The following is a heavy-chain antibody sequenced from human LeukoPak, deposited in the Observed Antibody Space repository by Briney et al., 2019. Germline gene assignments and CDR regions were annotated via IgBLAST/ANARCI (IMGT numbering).Heavy chain of an antibody. Sequence: SETLSLTCTVSGGSVSSSSYYWGWIRQPPGKGLEWIGSTYYSGSTYYNPSLKSRVTMSVDTSKNQFSLKLSSVTAADTAVYYCARHYYGSGSYVDYWGQGTLVTVSS. J-gene: IGHJ4*02. D-gene: IGHD3-10*01. CDR2: TYYSGST. CDR1: GGSVSSSSYY. CDR3: ARHYYGSGSYVDY. V-gene: IGHV4-39*01.